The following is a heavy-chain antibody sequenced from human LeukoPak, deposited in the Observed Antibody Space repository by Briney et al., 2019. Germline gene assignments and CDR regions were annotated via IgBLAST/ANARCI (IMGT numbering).Heavy chain of an antibody. CDR1: GGTFSSYA. Sequence: GASVKVSCKASGGTFSSYAISWVRQAPGQGLEWMGGIIPIFGTANYAQKFQGRVTITADKSTSTAYMELSSLRSEDTAVYYCAREVTMVRGVTTFDYWGQGTLVTVSS. D-gene: IGHD3-10*01. CDR3: AREVTMVRGVTTFDY. CDR2: IIPIFGTA. J-gene: IGHJ4*02. V-gene: IGHV1-69*06.